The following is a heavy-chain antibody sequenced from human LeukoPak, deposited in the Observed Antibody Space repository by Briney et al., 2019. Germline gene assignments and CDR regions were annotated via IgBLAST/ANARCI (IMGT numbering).Heavy chain of an antibody. CDR1: GFTFGDYA. CDR2: IRSKAYGGAT. J-gene: IGHJ4*02. Sequence: GGSLRLSCTASGFTFGDYAMSWFRQAPGKGLEWVGFIRSKAYGGATEYAASVKGRFTISRDDSKSIAYLQMNSLKTEDTAVYYCTREGYSSSWSFFDYWGQGTLVTVSS. V-gene: IGHV3-49*03. D-gene: IGHD6-13*01. CDR3: TREGYSSSWSFFDY.